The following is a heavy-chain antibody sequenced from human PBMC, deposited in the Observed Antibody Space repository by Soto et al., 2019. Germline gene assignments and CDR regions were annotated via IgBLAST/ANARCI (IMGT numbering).Heavy chain of an antibody. D-gene: IGHD3-22*01. CDR3: AKSHYYDSSGYYPDAFDI. CDR1: GFTFSSYG. V-gene: IGHV3-30*18. CDR2: ISYDGSNK. J-gene: IGHJ3*02. Sequence: PGGSLRLSCAAPGFTFSSYGMHWVRQAPGKGLEWVAVISYDGSNKYYADSVKGRFTISRDNSKNTLYLQMNSLRAEDTAVYYCAKSHYYDSSGYYPDAFDIWGQGTMVTVSS.